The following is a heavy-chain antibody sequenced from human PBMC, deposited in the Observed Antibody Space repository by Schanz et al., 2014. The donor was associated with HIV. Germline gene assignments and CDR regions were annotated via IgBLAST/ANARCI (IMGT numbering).Heavy chain of an antibody. CDR2: ISYDGSRK. V-gene: IGHV3-30*18. J-gene: IGHJ6*02. D-gene: IGHD3-22*01. CDR1: GFSFSTYG. Sequence: QVQLVESGGGVVQPGRSLRLSCAASGFSFSTYGLHWVRQAPGKGLEWVAVISYDGSRKHFADSVKGRFTISRDNSKNTVYLQAKSLRPEDTAVYYCAKDRNQYDSRYIGKGNYYYYYGMDVWGQGTTVTVSS. CDR3: AKDRNQYDSRYIGKGNYYYYYGMDV.